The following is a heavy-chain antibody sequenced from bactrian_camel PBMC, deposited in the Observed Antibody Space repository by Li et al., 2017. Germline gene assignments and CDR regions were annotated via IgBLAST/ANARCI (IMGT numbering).Heavy chain of an antibody. J-gene: IGHJ4*01. V-gene: IGHV3S1*01. D-gene: IGHD1*01. CDR2: ITLETGNT. CDR3: AADEGVCGLWRTFPPSY. Sequence: HVQLVESGGGSVQAGESLRLSCAASAATGGPFYMAYFRQPPGKEREGVATITLETGNTDYADSVKGRFGISTDNAKKTLYLDMNNLTPEDTGIYYCAADEGVCGLWRTFPPSYWGQGTQVTVS. CDR1: AATGGPFY.